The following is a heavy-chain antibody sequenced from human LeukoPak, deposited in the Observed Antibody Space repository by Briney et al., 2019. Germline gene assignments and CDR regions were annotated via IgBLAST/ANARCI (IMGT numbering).Heavy chain of an antibody. CDR3: AKASGYSSGWPSTSHFDY. CDR2: ISWNSGSI. V-gene: IGHV3-9*03. J-gene: IGHJ4*02. Sequence: GGSLRLSCAASGFTFDDYAMHWVRQAPGKGLEWVSGISWNSGSIGYADSVKGRFTISRDNAKNSLYLQMNSLRAEDMALYYCAKASGYSSGWPSTSHFDYWGQGTLVTVSS. D-gene: IGHD6-19*01. CDR1: GFTFDDYA.